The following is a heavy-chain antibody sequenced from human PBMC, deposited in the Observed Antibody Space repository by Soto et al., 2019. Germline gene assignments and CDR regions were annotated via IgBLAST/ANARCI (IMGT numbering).Heavy chain of an antibody. J-gene: IGHJ4*02. V-gene: IGHV3-23*01. CDR1: GFTFSNYA. CDR2: ISGSGRST. Sequence: EVQLLESGGGSVQPGGSLRLSCSASGFTFSNYAMSWVRQAPGKGLEWVASISGSGRSTNYADSVKGRFTISRDNSKNTLYLQMESLRAEDTALYYCARSEMTYNWNDWGQGTLVTVSS. D-gene: IGHD1-1*01. CDR3: ARSEMTYNWND.